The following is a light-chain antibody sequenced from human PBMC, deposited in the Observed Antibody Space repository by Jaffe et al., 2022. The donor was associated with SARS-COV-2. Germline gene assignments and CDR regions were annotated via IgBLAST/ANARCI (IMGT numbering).Light chain of an antibody. CDR2: EGS. V-gene: IGLV2-23*01. CDR1: SSDVGRYNL. J-gene: IGLJ2*01. Sequence: QSALTQPASVSGSPGQSITISCTGTSSDVGRYNLVSWYQQYPGKAPKLMIYEGSKRPSGVSNRFSGSKSGNTASLTISGLQAEDEADYYCCSYAGTVVFGGGTKLTVL. CDR3: CSYAGTVV.